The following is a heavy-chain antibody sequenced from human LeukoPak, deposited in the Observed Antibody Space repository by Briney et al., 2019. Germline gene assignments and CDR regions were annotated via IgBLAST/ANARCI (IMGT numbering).Heavy chain of an antibody. J-gene: IGHJ4*02. V-gene: IGHV4-30-4*01. CDR1: GGSISSGDYY. CDR3: ARGPGLSGYYIY. CDR2: IYYSGST. Sequence: SETLSLTCTVSGGSISSGDYYWSWIRQPPGKGLEWIGYIYYSGSTNYNPSLKSRVTISVDTSKNQFSLKLSSVTAADTAVYYCARGPGLSGYYIYWGQGTLVTVSS. D-gene: IGHD3-3*01.